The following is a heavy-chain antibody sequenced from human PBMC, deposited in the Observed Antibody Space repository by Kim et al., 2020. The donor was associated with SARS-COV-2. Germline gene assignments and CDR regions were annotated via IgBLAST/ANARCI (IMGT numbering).Heavy chain of an antibody. Sequence: YSQKFQGRVTITRDTAASTAYMELSSLRSEDTAVYYCARKTYSGSYSLDYWGQGTLVTVSS. CDR3: ARKTYSGSYSLDY. V-gene: IGHV1-3*01. J-gene: IGHJ4*02. D-gene: IGHD1-26*01.